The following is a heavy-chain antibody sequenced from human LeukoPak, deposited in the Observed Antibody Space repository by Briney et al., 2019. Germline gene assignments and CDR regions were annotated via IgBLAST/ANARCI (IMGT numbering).Heavy chain of an antibody. J-gene: IGHJ4*02. Sequence: PGRSLRLSCAASGFTFSSYAMSWVRQAPGKGLEWVPAISGSGGSTYYADSVKGRFTISRDNYKNTLYLQMNSLRAEDTAVYYCAKTATVTTLYGDYWGQGTLVTVSS. CDR3: AKTATVTTLYGDY. CDR2: ISGSGGST. CDR1: GFTFSSYA. V-gene: IGHV3-23*01. D-gene: IGHD4-11*01.